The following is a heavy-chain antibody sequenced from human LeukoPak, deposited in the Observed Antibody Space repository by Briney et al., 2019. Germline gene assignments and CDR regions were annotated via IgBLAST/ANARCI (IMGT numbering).Heavy chain of an antibody. Sequence: SETLSLTCTVSGGSISSYYWSWIRQPPGKGLEWIGYIYYSGSTNYNPSLKSRVTISVDTSKNQFSLKLSSVTAADTAVYYCASEGETAAAGRGFDYWGQGTLVTVSS. D-gene: IGHD6-13*01. CDR2: IYYSGST. CDR3: ASEGETAAAGRGFDY. J-gene: IGHJ4*02. V-gene: IGHV4-59*08. CDR1: GGSISSYY.